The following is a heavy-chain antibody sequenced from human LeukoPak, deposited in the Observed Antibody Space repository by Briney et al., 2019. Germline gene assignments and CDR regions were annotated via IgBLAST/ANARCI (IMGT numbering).Heavy chain of an antibody. CDR2: ISSSSSYI. D-gene: IGHD1-26*01. CDR1: GFTFSSYS. Sequence: GGSLRLSCAASGFTFSSYSMNWVRQAPGKGLEWVSSISSSSSYIYYADSVKGRFTISRDNSKNTLYLQMNTLRADDTAVYYCAKDRGIMGTRISWGQGTLVTVSS. CDR3: AKDRGIMGTRIS. J-gene: IGHJ5*02. V-gene: IGHV3-21*04.